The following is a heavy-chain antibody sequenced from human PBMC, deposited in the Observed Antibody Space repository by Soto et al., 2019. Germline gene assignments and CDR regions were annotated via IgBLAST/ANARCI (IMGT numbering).Heavy chain of an antibody. V-gene: IGHV1-18*04. J-gene: IGHJ3*02. Sequence: GASVKVSCKASGYTFTSYGISWVRQAPGQGLEWMGWISAYNGNTNYAQKLQGRDTMTTDTSTSTAYMELRSLRSDDTAVYYCATRIAAANLDAFDIWGQGTMVTVSS. D-gene: IGHD6-13*01. CDR1: GYTFTSYG. CDR2: ISAYNGNT. CDR3: ATRIAAANLDAFDI.